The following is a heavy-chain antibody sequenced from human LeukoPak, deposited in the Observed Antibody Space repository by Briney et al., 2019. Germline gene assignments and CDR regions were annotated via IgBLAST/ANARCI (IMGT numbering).Heavy chain of an antibody. Sequence: PSETLSLTCAVYGGSFSGYYWSWIRQPPGKGLEWIGEINHSGSTNYNPSLKSRVTISVDTSKNQFSLKLSSVTAADTAVYYCARGVDYSFDYWGQGTLVTVSS. CDR1: GGSFSGYY. D-gene: IGHD4-11*01. V-gene: IGHV4-34*01. J-gene: IGHJ4*02. CDR3: ARGVDYSFDY. CDR2: INHSGST.